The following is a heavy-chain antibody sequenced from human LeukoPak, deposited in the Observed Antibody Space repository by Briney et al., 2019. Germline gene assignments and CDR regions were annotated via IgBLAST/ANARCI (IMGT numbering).Heavy chain of an antibody. Sequence: GASVKVSRKASGYTFTSYYMHWVRQAPGQGLEWMGIINPSGGSTSYAQKFQGRVTMTRDTSTSTVYMELSSLRSEDTAVYYCARSGFTFGGVIVNIDYWGQGTLVTVSS. D-gene: IGHD3-16*02. V-gene: IGHV1-46*01. J-gene: IGHJ4*02. CDR1: GYTFTSYY. CDR2: INPSGGST. CDR3: ARSGFTFGGVIVNIDY.